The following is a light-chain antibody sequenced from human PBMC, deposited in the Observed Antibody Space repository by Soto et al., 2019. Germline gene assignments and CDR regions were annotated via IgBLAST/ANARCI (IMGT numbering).Light chain of an antibody. Sequence: PPPPPPWSSGQSGTLSPTGTSRDVCGHNFVSWFQHPPAKAPNLLIFEVSKRPSGVPDRFSGSKSGNTASLTVSGLQAENEADYYCSSYAGRGFFYASGPGTKFTVL. CDR2: EVS. CDR3: SSYAGRGFFYA. J-gene: IGLJ1*01. CDR1: SRDVCGHNF. V-gene: IGLV2-8*01.